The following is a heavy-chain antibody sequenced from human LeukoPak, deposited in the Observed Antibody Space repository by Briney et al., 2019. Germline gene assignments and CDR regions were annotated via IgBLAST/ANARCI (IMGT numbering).Heavy chain of an antibody. CDR2: IEQDGGET. D-gene: IGHD6-19*01. CDR1: GFTFSSYW. J-gene: IGHJ4*02. V-gene: IGHV3-7*01. Sequence: GGSLRLSCAATGFTFSSYWMTWVRQAPGKGLEWVANIEQDGGETYYVDSVKGRFTISRDNAKNSLSLQMNSLRAEDTAVYYCARRGIISGWYWAYYFDYWGQGTLVTVSS. CDR3: ARRGIISGWYWAYYFDY.